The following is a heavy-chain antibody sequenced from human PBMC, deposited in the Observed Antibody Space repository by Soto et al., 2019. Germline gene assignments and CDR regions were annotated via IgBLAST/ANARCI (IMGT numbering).Heavy chain of an antibody. CDR2: IYYSGST. V-gene: IGHV4-31*03. D-gene: IGHD5-12*01. Sequence: ASETLSLTCTVSGGSISSGGYYWSWIRQHPGKGLEWIGYIYYSGSTYYNPSLKSRVTISVDTSKNQFSLKLSSVTAADTAVYYCATPSGLHYYYGMDVWGQGTTVTVSS. CDR3: ATPSGLHYYYGMDV. CDR1: GGSISSGGYY. J-gene: IGHJ6*02.